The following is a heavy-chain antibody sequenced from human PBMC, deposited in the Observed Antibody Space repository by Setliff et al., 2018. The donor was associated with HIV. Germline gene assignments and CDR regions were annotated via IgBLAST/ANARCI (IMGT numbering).Heavy chain of an antibody. CDR1: GGSFSSGGYY. J-gene: IGHJ4*02. CDR2: IYYSGST. V-gene: IGHV4-39*01. CDR3: ARQDTTYYYFDY. Sequence: SETLSLTCTVSGGSFSSGGYYWSWIRQLPGKGLEWIGYIYYSGSTYYNPSLKSRVTISVDTSKNQFSLKLSSVTAADTAVYYCARQDTTYYYFDYWGQGTLVTVSS. D-gene: IGHD1-26*01.